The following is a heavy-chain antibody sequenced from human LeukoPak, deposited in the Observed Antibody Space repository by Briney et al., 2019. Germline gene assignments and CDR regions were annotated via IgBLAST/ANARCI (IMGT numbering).Heavy chain of an antibody. D-gene: IGHD6-19*01. CDR3: ARAYSSGWYGGGGNYYYYYGMDV. V-gene: IGHV4-4*02. CDR1: GGSISSSNW. J-gene: IGHJ6*02. CDR2: IYHSGST. Sequence: SETLSLTCAVSGGSISSSNWWSWVRQPPGKGLEWIGGIYHSGSTNYNPSLKSRVTISVDKSKNQFSLKLSSVTAADTAVYYCARAYSSGWYGGGGNYYYYYGMDVWGQGTTVTVSS.